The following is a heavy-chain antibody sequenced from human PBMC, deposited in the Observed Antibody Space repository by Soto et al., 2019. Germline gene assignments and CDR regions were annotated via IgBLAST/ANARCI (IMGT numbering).Heavy chain of an antibody. J-gene: IGHJ6*02. V-gene: IGHV4-30-4*01. CDR1: GGSISSGDYY. CDR3: ARVNCGGDCYSFLYYYYGMDV. CDR2: IYYSGST. Sequence: PWETLSLTCTVSGGSISSGDYYWSWIRQPPGEGLEWIGYIYYSGSTYYNPSLKSRVTISVDTSKNQFSLKLSSVTAADTAVYYCARVNCGGDCYSFLYYYYGMDVWGQGTTVTVSS. D-gene: IGHD2-21*02.